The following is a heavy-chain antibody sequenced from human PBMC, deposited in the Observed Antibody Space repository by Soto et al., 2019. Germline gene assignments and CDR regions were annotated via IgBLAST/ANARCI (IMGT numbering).Heavy chain of an antibody. V-gene: IGHV4-34*01. CDR2: INHSGST. CDR1: GGSFSGYY. J-gene: IGHJ6*02. CDR3: ARELYGSGSYSIYYYYYGMDV. Sequence: SETLSLTCAVCGGSFSGYYWSWIRQHPGKGLEWIGEINHSGSTNYNPSLKSRVTISVDTSKNQFSLKLSSVTAADTAVYYCARELYGSGSYSIYYYYYGMDVWGQGTTVTVSS. D-gene: IGHD3-10*01.